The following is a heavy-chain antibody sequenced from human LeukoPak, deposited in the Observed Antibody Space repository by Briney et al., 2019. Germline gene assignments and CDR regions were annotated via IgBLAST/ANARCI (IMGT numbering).Heavy chain of an antibody. Sequence: ASVKVSCKASGYTFTSYGISWVRQAPGQGLEWMGWISAYNGNTNYAQKFQGKVTMTRDTSISTAYMELSRLRSDDTAVYYCARTEAVSPRRDYYYYMDVWGKGTTVTVSS. CDR1: GYTFTSYG. V-gene: IGHV1-18*01. CDR3: ARTEAVSPRRDYYYYMDV. J-gene: IGHJ6*03. CDR2: ISAYNGNT. D-gene: IGHD3-10*01.